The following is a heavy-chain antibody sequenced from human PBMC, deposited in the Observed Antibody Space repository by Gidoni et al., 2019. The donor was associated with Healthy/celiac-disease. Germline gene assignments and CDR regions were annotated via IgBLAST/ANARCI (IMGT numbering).Heavy chain of an antibody. V-gene: IGHV1-69*01. D-gene: IGHD6-19*01. Sequence: QVQLVQSGAEVKKPGSSVKVSCTASGGTFSSYAISWVRQAPGQGLEWMGGIIPIFGTANSAQKFQGRVTISADESTSIAYMELSSLRSEDTAVYYCARGGGKQWLVRNLYYYYMDVWGKGTTVTVSS. J-gene: IGHJ6*03. CDR1: GGTFSSYA. CDR2: IIPIFGTA. CDR3: ARGGGKQWLVRNLYYYYMDV.